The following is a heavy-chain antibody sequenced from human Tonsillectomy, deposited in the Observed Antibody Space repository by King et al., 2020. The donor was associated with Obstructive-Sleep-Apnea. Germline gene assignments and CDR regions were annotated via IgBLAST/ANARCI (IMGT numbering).Heavy chain of an antibody. CDR2: LSSDGSNK. CDR1: GFTFSNYG. D-gene: IGHD2-2*01. J-gene: IGHJ6*02. V-gene: IGHV3-30*18. Sequence: VQLVESGGGVVQPGRSLRLSCAASGFTFSNYGMHWVRQAPGKGLDWVALLSSDGSNKYYAASVKGRFTISRDNSKNTLYLQMNSLGAEDTAVCYCAKEGGYCSSSSCLNNDYYYGMDVWGQGTTVTVSS. CDR3: AKEGGYCSSSSCLNNDYYYGMDV.